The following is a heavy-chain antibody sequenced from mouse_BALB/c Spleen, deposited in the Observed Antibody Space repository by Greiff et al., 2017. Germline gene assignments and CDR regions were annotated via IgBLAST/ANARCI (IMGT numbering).Heavy chain of an antibody. CDR1: GDSITSGY. D-gene: IGHD3-2*01. CDR3: ARATDSSGYWFAY. V-gene: IGHV3-8*02. CDR2: ISYSGST. Sequence: EVMLVESGPSLVKPSQTLSLTCSVTGDSITSGYWNWIRKFPGNKLEYMGYISYSGSTYYNPSLKSRISITRDTSKNQYYLQLNSVTTEDTATYYCARATDSSGYWFAYWGQGTLVTVSA. J-gene: IGHJ3*01.